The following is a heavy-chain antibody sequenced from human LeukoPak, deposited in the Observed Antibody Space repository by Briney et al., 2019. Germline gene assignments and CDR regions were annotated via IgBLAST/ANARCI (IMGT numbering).Heavy chain of an antibody. V-gene: IGHV3-15*01. CDR3: ARDLYCSGGSCPLGY. Sequence: GGSLRLSCAASGFAFSNAWMHWVRQPPGKGLEWVGRIKSETDGGTTDYAAPVKGRFTISRDDSKNTLYLQMSSLRAEDTAVYYCARDLYCSGGSCPLGYWGQGTLVTVSS. CDR1: GFAFSNAW. D-gene: IGHD2-15*01. CDR2: IKSETDGGTT. J-gene: IGHJ4*02.